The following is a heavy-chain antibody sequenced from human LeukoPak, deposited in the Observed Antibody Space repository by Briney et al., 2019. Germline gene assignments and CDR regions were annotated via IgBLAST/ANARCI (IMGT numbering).Heavy chain of an antibody. CDR3: AREGDYDILTGYYVDY. Sequence: GGSLRLSCAASGFTFSSDSMNWVRQAPGKGLEWVSSISSSGSYIYYADSVKGRFTISRDNAKSSLYLQMNSLRAEDTAVYYCAREGDYDILTGYYVDYWGQGTLVTVSS. V-gene: IGHV3-21*01. CDR1: GFTFSSDS. J-gene: IGHJ4*02. CDR2: ISSSGSYI. D-gene: IGHD3-9*01.